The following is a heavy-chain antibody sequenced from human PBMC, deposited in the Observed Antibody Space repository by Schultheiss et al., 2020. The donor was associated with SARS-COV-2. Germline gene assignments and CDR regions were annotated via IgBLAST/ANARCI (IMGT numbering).Heavy chain of an antibody. CDR3: AIIAVAGSDAFDI. D-gene: IGHD6-19*01. J-gene: IGHJ3*02. Sequence: ASVKVSCKAAGYTFTDYYLHWVRQAPGQGLEWMGWINPNSGGTNYAQKFQGWVTMTRDTSISTAYMELSRLRSDDTAVYYCAIIAVAGSDAFDIWGQGTMVTVSS. CDR2: INPNSGGT. CDR1: GYTFTDYY. V-gene: IGHV1-2*04.